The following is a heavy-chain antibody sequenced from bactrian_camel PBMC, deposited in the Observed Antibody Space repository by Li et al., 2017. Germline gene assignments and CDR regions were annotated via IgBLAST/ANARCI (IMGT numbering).Heavy chain of an antibody. V-gene: IGHV3S40*01. Sequence: VQLVESGGGSVQAGGSLRLSCAGSGFTFSTYAMSWVRQAPGKGLEWVSCIERGGSRTYYADSVKGRFTISQDKAKNTIYLQMNSLTPDDTAVYHCVEGPVGQCWSQGTQVTVST. J-gene: IGHJ4*01. D-gene: IGHD1*01. CDR2: IERGGSRT. CDR1: GFTFSTYA. CDR3: VEGPVGQC.